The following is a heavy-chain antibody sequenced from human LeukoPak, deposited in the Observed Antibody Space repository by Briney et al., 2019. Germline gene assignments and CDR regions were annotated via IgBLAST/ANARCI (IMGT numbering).Heavy chain of an antibody. V-gene: IGHV4-30-4*01. CDR1: GGSISSGDYY. D-gene: IGHD4-17*01. J-gene: IGHJ4*02. CDR2: IFYSGSM. CDR3: ARQTTVISFDY. Sequence: PSQTLSLTCTVSGGSISSGDYYWTWIRQPPGKGLEWMGYIFYSGSMYYNPSLKSRLTISVDTSKNQFSLKLRSVTAAHTAVYYCARQTTVISFDYWGQGALVTVSS.